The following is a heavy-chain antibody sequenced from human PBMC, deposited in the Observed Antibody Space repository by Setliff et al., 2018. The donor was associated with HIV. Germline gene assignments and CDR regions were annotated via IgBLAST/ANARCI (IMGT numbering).Heavy chain of an antibody. CDR3: ARASSGWSFDY. V-gene: IGHV3-21*01. Sequence: GGSLRLSCAASGFTFSSYSMNWVRQAPGKGLEWVSCISGSSSYIYYPDSVKGRFTLSRDNAKNSLYLQRNSLRAEDPAVYYCARASSGWSFDYWGQGTLVTVSS. J-gene: IGHJ4*02. CDR1: GFTFSSYS. D-gene: IGHD6-19*01. CDR2: ISGSSSYI.